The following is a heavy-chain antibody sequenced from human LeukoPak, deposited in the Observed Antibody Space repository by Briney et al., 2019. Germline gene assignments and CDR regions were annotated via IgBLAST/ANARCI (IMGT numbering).Heavy chain of an antibody. V-gene: IGHV3-7*01. J-gene: IGHJ4*02. CDR1: GFTFSSYW. CDR3: AKARGPYYDSSGWTH. CDR2: IKEDGSER. Sequence: GGSLRLSCAASGFTFSSYWMSWVRQAPGKGLEWVANIKEDGSERYYVDSVKGRFTISRDNGKNSLYLQMNSLRAEDTAVYYCAKARGPYYDSSGWTHWGQGTLVTVSS. D-gene: IGHD3-22*01.